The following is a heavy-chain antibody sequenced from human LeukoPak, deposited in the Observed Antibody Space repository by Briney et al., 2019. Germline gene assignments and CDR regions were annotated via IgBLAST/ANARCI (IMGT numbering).Heavy chain of an antibody. CDR3: AKGGGGTNYYYMDV. D-gene: IGHD1-1*01. CDR2: IKQDGGET. Sequence: GGSLRLSCAASGFTFSSYWMSWVRQAPGKGLEWVANIKQDGGETYYVDSVKGRFTISRDNAKNSLYLQMNSLRAEDMALYYCAKGGGGTNYYYMDVWGKGTTVTVSS. V-gene: IGHV3-7*03. J-gene: IGHJ6*03. CDR1: GFTFSSYW.